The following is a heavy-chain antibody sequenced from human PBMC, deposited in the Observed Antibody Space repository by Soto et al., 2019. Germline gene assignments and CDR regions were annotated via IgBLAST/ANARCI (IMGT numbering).Heavy chain of an antibody. CDR1: GGSISSSSYY. V-gene: IGHV4-39*01. Sequence: SETLSLTCTVSGGSISSSSYYWGWIRQPPGKGLEWIGSIYYSGSTYYNPSLKSRVTISVDTSKNQFSLKLSSVTAADTAVYYCERHWEYSYGSRYFDYWGQGTLVTVSS. D-gene: IGHD5-18*01. J-gene: IGHJ4*02. CDR3: ERHWEYSYGSRYFDY. CDR2: IYYSGST.